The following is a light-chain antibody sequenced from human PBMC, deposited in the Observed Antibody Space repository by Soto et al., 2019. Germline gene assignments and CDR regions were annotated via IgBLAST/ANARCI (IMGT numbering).Light chain of an antibody. Sequence: DIQITQSPSTLSASVGDRVTITCRASQSVSSWLAWYQQKPGKAPKLLIYKASTLKSGVPSRFSGSGSGTEFTLTISSLQPDDFATYYCQQYNSYSWPFGQGTKVEIK. V-gene: IGKV1-5*03. CDR3: QQYNSYSWP. CDR1: QSVSSW. CDR2: KAS. J-gene: IGKJ1*01.